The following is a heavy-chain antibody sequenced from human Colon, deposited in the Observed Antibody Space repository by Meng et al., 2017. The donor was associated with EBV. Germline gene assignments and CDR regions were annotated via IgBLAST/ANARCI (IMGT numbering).Heavy chain of an antibody. CDR2: IYHGVNI. V-gene: IGHV4-30-2*01. CDR1: GDSITSGDYS. D-gene: IGHD3-10*01. Sequence: QVQWQGSGSGRVRPSQPLSLTCAVPGDSITSGDYSWTWIRQPPGKGLEWIGYIYHGVNIYYTPSLRSRVTISVDKSRNQFSLKLTSVSAADTAVYYCVRDTRRGGGWFDPWGQGTLVTVSS. J-gene: IGHJ5*02. CDR3: VRDTRRGGGWFDP.